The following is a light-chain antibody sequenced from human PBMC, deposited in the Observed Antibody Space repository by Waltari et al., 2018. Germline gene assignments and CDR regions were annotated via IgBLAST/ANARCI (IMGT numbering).Light chain of an antibody. V-gene: IGLV3-21*02. CDR2: DDT. CDR1: NIGSKS. CDR3: QVWDRSSDQPV. Sequence: SYVLTQPPSVSVAPGQTARITCGGNNIGSKSVHWYQQTPGQAPVLVVYDDTDRPSGIPERFSGSNSGNTATLTISRVEAGDEADYSCQVWDRSSDQPVFGGGTRLAVL. J-gene: IGLJ3*02.